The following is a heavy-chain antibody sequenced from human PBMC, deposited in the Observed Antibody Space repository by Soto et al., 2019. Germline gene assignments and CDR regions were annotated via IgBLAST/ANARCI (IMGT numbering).Heavy chain of an antibody. CDR3: ARSLGSTADSPDYHYYYGMDV. J-gene: IGHJ6*02. D-gene: IGHD5-18*01. Sequence: QLQLQGSGPGLVKPSETLSLTCTVSGGSISTSSYYWGWIRQPPGKGLEWIGSIYFSGTTYYKPSLKSRVTICVDTSKNQFSLKLSSVTAADTAVYYCARSLGSTADSPDYHYYYGMDVWGQGTTVTVSS. V-gene: IGHV4-39*01. CDR1: GGSISTSSYY. CDR2: IYFSGTT.